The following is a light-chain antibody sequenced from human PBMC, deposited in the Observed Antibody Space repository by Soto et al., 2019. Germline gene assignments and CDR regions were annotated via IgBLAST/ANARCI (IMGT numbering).Light chain of an antibody. Sequence: IVMTQSPATLSVSPGEGATLSCRASQSVNSDLDWYQQKPGQAPSLLIYGASTRATGFPARFSGSGSGTEFTLTISSLQSEDFALYYCQQYNSWPLTFGGGTKVEIK. CDR3: QQYNSWPLT. CDR1: QSVNSD. CDR2: GAS. J-gene: IGKJ4*01. V-gene: IGKV3-15*01.